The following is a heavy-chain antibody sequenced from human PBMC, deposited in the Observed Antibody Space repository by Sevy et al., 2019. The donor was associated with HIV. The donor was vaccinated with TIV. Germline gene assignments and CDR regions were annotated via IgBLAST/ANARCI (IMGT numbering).Heavy chain of an antibody. D-gene: IGHD2-15*01. V-gene: IGHV1-18*01. CDR3: ARDRGYCSGGSCYIQQ. Sequence: ASVKVSCRASGYTFTSNGIAWVRQAPGKGLEWMGWINTNNGNANYAQKYQGRVTMTTDTSTSTGYMELRSLRSDDTAMYYCARDRGYCSGGSCYIQQWGQGTLVTVSS. CDR1: GYTFTSNG. J-gene: IGHJ1*01. CDR2: INTNNGNA.